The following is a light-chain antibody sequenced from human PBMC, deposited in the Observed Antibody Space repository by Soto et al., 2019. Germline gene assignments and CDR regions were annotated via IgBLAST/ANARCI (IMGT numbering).Light chain of an antibody. Sequence: EIVLTQSPGTLSLSPGERAPLSCGSSQSVGSKYLGCYQQKPGQAPRLLIYGTSNRATGIPDRFSGSGSGTDFTLTISRLETEYFAVYYCQQYSNSPPWTFGQGTRVEI. J-gene: IGKJ1*01. V-gene: IGKV3-20*01. CDR1: QSVGSKY. CDR2: GTS. CDR3: QQYSNSPPWT.